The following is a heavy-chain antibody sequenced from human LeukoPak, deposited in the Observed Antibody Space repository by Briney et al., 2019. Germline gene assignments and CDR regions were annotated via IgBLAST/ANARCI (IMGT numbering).Heavy chain of an antibody. D-gene: IGHD3-10*01. CDR1: GFTVNNNY. J-gene: IGHJ1*01. V-gene: IGHV3-53*01. Sequence: GGSLRLSCAVSGFTVNNNYMTWVRQAPGKGLEWVSLIYGDGTTDYADSVKGRFTISGDNSQNTLYLQMNTLGAEDTAVYYCATGAHYYGSWGQGTLVTVSS. CDR3: ATGAHYYGS. CDR2: IYGDGTT.